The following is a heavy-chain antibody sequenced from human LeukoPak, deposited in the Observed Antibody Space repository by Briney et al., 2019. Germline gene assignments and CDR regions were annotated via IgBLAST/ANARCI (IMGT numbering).Heavy chain of an antibody. CDR1: GGTFSSYA. CDR3: ARVSIFGVVIISYGMDV. Sequence: SVKVSCKASGGTFSSYAISWVRQASGQGLEWMGGIIPIFGTANYAQKFQGRVTITADESTSTAYMELSSLRSEDTAVYYCARVSIFGVVIISYGMDVWGQGTTVTVSS. J-gene: IGHJ6*02. CDR2: IIPIFGTA. V-gene: IGHV1-69*13. D-gene: IGHD3-3*01.